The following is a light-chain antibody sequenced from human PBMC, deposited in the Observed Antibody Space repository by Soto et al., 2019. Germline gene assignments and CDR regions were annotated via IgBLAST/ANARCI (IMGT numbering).Light chain of an antibody. J-gene: IGKJ1*01. V-gene: IGKV3-20*01. Sequence: EIVLTQSPGTLSLSPGERATLSCRAGQSVSSSYVAWYQQKPGQAPRLLMYSASSRATGIPERFSGSGSGTDFTLTISRLEPEDFAVYYCQQYDSAPWTFGQGTKVEIK. CDR3: QQYDSAPWT. CDR2: SAS. CDR1: QSVSSSY.